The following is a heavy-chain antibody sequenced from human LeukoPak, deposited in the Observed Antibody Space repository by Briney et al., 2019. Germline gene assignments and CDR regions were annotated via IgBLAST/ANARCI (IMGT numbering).Heavy chain of an antibody. CDR3: ARHRYGSDTSCFGF. CDR1: GGSFSGYF. V-gene: IGHV4-34*01. J-gene: IGHJ4*02. D-gene: IGHD2-2*01. Sequence: SETLSLTCAVYGGSFSGYFWSWIRQPPGKGLEWIREINHSGSTNYNPSLKSRVTISVDTSKNQFSLKLSSVTAADTAVYYCARHRYGSDTSCFGFWGQGTLVTVSS. CDR2: INHSGST.